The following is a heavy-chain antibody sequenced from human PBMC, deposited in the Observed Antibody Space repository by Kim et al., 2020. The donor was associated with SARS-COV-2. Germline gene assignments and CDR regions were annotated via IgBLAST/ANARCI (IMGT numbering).Heavy chain of an antibody. D-gene: IGHD6-13*01. Sequence: SETLSLTCTVSGGSISSYYWSWIRQPPGKGLEWIGYIYYSGSTNYNPSLKSRVTISVDTSKNQFSLKLSSVTAADTAVYYCARLYSSNWYGRNDAFDIWGQGTMVTVSS. CDR2: IYYSGST. CDR1: GGSISSYY. V-gene: IGHV4-59*01. J-gene: IGHJ3*02. CDR3: ARLYSSNWYGRNDAFDI.